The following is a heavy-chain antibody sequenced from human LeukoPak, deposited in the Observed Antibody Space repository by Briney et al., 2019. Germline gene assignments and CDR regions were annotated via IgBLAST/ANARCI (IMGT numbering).Heavy chain of an antibody. CDR1: GGSFSGYY. CDR3: AGSCSGGSCSTPTRLDY. Sequence: SETLSLTCAVSGGSFSGYYWSWIRQPPGKGLEWIGEINHSGSTNYNPSLKSRVTISVDTSKNQFSLKVSSVTAADTAVYYCAGSCSGGSCSTPTRLDYWGQGTLVTVSS. CDR2: INHSGST. J-gene: IGHJ4*02. D-gene: IGHD2-15*01. V-gene: IGHV4-34*01.